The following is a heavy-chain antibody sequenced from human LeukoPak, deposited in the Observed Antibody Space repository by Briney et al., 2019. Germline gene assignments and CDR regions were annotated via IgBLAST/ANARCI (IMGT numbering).Heavy chain of an antibody. V-gene: IGHV4-38-2*02. J-gene: IGHJ4*02. CDR2: IYHSGRT. CDR3: VRDTPGGSYGDYDY. D-gene: IGHD4-17*01. CDR1: GYSISSGYY. Sequence: SETLSLTCTVSGYSISSGYYWGWIRQPPGKGLEWIGSIYHSGRTFYNPSLKSRVTISVDTSKNQFSLSLTSVTAADTAVYYCVRDTPGGSYGDYDYWGQGTLVTVSS.